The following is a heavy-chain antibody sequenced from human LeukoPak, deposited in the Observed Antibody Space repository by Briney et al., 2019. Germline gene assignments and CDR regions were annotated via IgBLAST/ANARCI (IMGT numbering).Heavy chain of an antibody. CDR1: GFTFSSYA. V-gene: IGHV3-23*01. J-gene: IGHJ4*02. CDR2: ISGGGGDT. Sequence: PGGSLRLSCAASGFTFSSYAMTWVRQAPGRGLDWLSAISGGGGDTYYADSVKGRFTISRDNSKNILYLQMSSLTAEDTAVYYCAKTFPYGTTWFGFCDYWGQGALVTVSS. CDR3: AKTFPYGTTWFGFCDY. D-gene: IGHD3-10*01.